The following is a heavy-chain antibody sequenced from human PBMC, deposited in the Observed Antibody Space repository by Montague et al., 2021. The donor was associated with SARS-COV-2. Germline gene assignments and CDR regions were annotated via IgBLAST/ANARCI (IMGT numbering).Heavy chain of an antibody. J-gene: IGHJ6*02. D-gene: IGHD3-9*01. CDR1: GGSISSSSYY. Sequence: SETLSLTCTVSGGSISSSSYYWGWIRQPPRKGLEWIGSIYYSGSTYYNPSLKSRVTISVDTSKNQFSLKLSSVTAADTAVYYCARHVTGRSFDWILCGMDVWGQGTTVTVSS. CDR3: ARHVTGRSFDWILCGMDV. CDR2: IYYSGST. V-gene: IGHV4-39*01.